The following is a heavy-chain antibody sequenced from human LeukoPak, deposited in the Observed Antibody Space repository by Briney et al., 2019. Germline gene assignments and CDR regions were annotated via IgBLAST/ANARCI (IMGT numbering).Heavy chain of an antibody. CDR2: INPNSGGT. V-gene: IGHV1-2*02. CDR1: GYTFTGYY. CDR3: ARTNYDFWSGYFHYYYMDV. J-gene: IGHJ6*03. Sequence: ASVKVSCKASGYTFTGYYMHWVRQAPGQGLEWMGWINPNSGGTNYAQKFQGRVTMTRDTSISTAYMELSRLRSDDTAVYYCARTNYDFWSGYFHYYYMDVWGKGTTVIVSS. D-gene: IGHD3-3*01.